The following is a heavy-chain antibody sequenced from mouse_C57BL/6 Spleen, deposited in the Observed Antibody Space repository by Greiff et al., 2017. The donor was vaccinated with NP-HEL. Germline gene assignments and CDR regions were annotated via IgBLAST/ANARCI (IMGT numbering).Heavy chain of an antibody. CDR1: GFTFSSYG. CDR2: ISSGGSYT. CDR3: ARRGTGTWFAC. V-gene: IGHV5-6*02. J-gene: IGHJ3*01. Sequence: EVKLVESGGDLVKPGGSLKLSCAASGFTFSSYGMSWVRQTPDKRLEWVATISSGGSYTYYPDSVKGRFTLSRDNAKNTLYLQMSSLKSEDTAMYYCARRGTGTWFACWGQGTLVTVSA. D-gene: IGHD4-1*01.